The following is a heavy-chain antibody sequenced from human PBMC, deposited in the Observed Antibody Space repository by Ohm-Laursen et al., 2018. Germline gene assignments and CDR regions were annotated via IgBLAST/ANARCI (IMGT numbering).Heavy chain of an antibody. V-gene: IGHV3-48*03. Sequence: SLRLFCSASGFTLSTIEMNWFRQAPGKGLEWVSFMYINGKSTYYADSVKGRFTISRDITKNSLYLQMNSLRVEDTAVYYCVRNYDFWGQGTLVTVSS. CDR1: GFTLSTIE. D-gene: IGHD5-24*01. J-gene: IGHJ4*02. CDR3: VRNYDF. CDR2: MYINGKST.